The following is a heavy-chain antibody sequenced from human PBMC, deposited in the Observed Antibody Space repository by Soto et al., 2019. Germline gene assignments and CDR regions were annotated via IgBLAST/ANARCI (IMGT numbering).Heavy chain of an antibody. CDR2: ISGSGGST. CDR3: AKDLTRVTIFGVAPRGWFDP. CDR1: GFTFSSYA. V-gene: IGHV3-23*01. Sequence: GGSLRLSCAASGFTFSSYAMSWVRQAPGKGLEWVSAISGSGGSTYYADSVKGRFTISRDNSKNTLYLQMNSLRAEDTAVYYCAKDLTRVTIFGVAPRGWFDPWGQGTLVTVSS. D-gene: IGHD3-3*01. J-gene: IGHJ5*02.